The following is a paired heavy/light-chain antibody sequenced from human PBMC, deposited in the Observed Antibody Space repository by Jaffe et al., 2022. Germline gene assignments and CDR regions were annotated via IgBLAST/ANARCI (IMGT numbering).Light chain of an antibody. CDR2: WAS. Sequence: DIVMTQSPDSPAVSLGERATINCKSSQSVLSSFNNKNFLAWYQQKPGQPPKLLIYWASTRESGVPDRFSGSGSGTDFTLTISSLQAEDVAVYYCQQYYSTPYTFGQGTKLEIK. J-gene: IGKJ2*01. V-gene: IGKV4-1*01. CDR1: QSVLSSFNNKNF. CDR3: QQYYSTPYT.
Heavy chain of an antibody. V-gene: IGHV3-30*02. Sequence: QVQLVESGGGVVQPGGSLRLSCAASGFTFSTYGMHWVRQAPGKGLEWVTFIRNDASDKYYVDSVKGRFTVSRDNSKNTLYLQMNSLGPEDTAIYYCARGGTALIKDWGQGTLVTVSS. CDR1: GFTFSTYG. CDR3: ARGGTALIKD. J-gene: IGHJ4*02. CDR2: IRNDASDK. D-gene: IGHD5-18*01.